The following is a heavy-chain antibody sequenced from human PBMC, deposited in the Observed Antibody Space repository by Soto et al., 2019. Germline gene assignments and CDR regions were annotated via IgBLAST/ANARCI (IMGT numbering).Heavy chain of an antibody. Sequence: VQLQESGPGLVTPSQTLSLTCTVFGGSVSIGDYLWSWIRQRPGKGLEWIGYIHDSGNTYYNPSLKSRVTISLDTSKNQFSLKVTSMTAEDTAVYFCARARGGDSGDYASLFDRWGQGNLVTVSS. CDR2: IHDSGNT. D-gene: IGHD4-17*01. CDR3: ARARGGDSGDYASLFDR. V-gene: IGHV4-30-4*01. CDR1: GGSVSIGDYL. J-gene: IGHJ5*02.